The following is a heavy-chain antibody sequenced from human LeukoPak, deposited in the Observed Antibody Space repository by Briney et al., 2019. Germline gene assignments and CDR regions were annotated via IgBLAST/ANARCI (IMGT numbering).Heavy chain of an antibody. D-gene: IGHD3-10*01. Sequence: ETLSLTCTVSGGSISSSSYYWGWLRQPPGKGLEWVANIKQDGSEKYYVDAVKGRFTISRDNAKNSLDLQMNSLRAEDSAVYYCARGGLGGIWFGELLPYYFDFWGQGTLVTVSS. CDR2: IKQDGSEK. CDR1: GGSISSSSYY. CDR3: ARGGLGGIWFGELLPYYFDF. V-gene: IGHV3-7*01. J-gene: IGHJ4*02.